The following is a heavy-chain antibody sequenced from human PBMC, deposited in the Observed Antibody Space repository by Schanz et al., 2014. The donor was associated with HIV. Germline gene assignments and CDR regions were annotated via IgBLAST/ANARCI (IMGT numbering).Heavy chain of an antibody. CDR1: GYTFTGYY. CDR3: AGAITMVRGVNPGY. D-gene: IGHD3-10*01. CDR2: INPNSGGA. V-gene: IGHV1-2*02. Sequence: QVQLVQSGAEVKKPGASVKVSCKASGYTFTGYYLHWIRQAPGQGLEWMGWINPNSGGADSAQKFQGRVTMTSDTSISTAYLELSRLRSEDTAVYYCAGAITMVRGVNPGYWGQGTLVTVSS. J-gene: IGHJ4*02.